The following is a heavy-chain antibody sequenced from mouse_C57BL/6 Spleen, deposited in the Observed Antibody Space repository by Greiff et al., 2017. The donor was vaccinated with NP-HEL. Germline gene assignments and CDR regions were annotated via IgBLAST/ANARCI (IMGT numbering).Heavy chain of an antibody. CDR2: IYPGDGDT. CDR3: ARSYDPTGFDY. CDR1: GYAFSSYW. Sequence: QVQLQQSGAELVKPGASVKISCKASGYAFSSYWMNWVKQRPGKGLEWIGQIYPGDGDTNYNGKFKGKATLTADKSSSTAYRQLSSLTSEDSAVYFCARSYDPTGFDYWGQGTTLTVSS. V-gene: IGHV1-80*01. J-gene: IGHJ2*01. D-gene: IGHD2-3*01.